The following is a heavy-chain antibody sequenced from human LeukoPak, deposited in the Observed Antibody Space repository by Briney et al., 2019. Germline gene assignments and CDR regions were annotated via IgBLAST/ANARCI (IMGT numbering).Heavy chain of an antibody. V-gene: IGHV3-23*01. CDR1: GFTFSSYA. CDR2: ISGSGGST. CDR3: AKDQDIYYSGSYYFDY. D-gene: IGHD1-26*01. Sequence: GSLRLSCAASGFTFSSYAMSWVRQAPGKGLEWVSAISGSGGSTYYADSVKGRFTISRDSSKNTLYLQMNSLRAEDTAVYYCAKDQDIYYSGSYYFDYWGQGTLVTVSS. J-gene: IGHJ4*02.